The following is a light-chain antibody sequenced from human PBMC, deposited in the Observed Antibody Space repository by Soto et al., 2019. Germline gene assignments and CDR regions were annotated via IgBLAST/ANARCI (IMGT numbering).Light chain of an antibody. CDR2: STS. J-gene: IGLJ3*02. CDR1: TGAVTSGRF. V-gene: IGLV7-43*01. Sequence: QAVVTQEPSLTVSPGGTVTLTCASSTGAVTSGRFANWFQQKPGQPPRPLIYSTSNRHSWTPARFSGSLIGGKAALTLSRVQPEDEADYYCLLYYGGGLWVFGGGTQLTVL. CDR3: LLYYGGGLWV.